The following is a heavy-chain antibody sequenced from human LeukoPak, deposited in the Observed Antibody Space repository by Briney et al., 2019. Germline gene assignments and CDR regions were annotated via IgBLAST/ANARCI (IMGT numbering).Heavy chain of an antibody. CDR3: VSYRNFDILTGHHLFDP. CDR1: GGSISSYY. J-gene: IGHJ5*02. D-gene: IGHD3-9*01. Sequence: SETLSLTCTVSGGSISSYYWSWIRQPPGKGLEWIGYIYYSGSTNYNPSLKSRVTISVDTSKNQFSLKLSSVTAADTAVYYCVSYRNFDILTGHHLFDPWGQGTLVIVSS. CDR2: IYYSGST. V-gene: IGHV4-59*12.